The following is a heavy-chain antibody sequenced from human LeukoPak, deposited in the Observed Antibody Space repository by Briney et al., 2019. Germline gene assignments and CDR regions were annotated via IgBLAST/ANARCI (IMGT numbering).Heavy chain of an antibody. D-gene: IGHD6-19*01. J-gene: IGHJ2*01. CDR3: ARCSYSSGCYWYFDL. V-gene: IGHV4-4*07. CDR2: IYTSGST. CDR1: GVSISSYY. Sequence: PSETLSLTCTVSGVSISSYYWSWIRQPAGKGLEWIGRIYTSGSTNYNPSLKSRVTMSVDTSKNQFSLKLSSVTAADTAVYYCARCSYSSGCYWYFDLWGRGTLVTVSS.